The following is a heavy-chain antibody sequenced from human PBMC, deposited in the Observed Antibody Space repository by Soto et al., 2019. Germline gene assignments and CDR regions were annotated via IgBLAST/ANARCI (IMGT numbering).Heavy chain of an antibody. J-gene: IGHJ6*02. CDR2: IIPIFGTA. D-gene: IGHD6-6*01. CDR3: AREVKYSSSSRWIYHYYGMDV. V-gene: IGHV1-69*01. CDR1: GGTFSSYA. Sequence: QVQLVQSGAEVKKPGSSVKVSCKASGGTFSSYAISWVRQAPGQGLEWMGGIIPIFGTANYAQKFQGRVTITADESTSTAYMELSSLRSEDTAVYYCAREVKYSSSSRWIYHYYGMDVWGQGTTVTVSS.